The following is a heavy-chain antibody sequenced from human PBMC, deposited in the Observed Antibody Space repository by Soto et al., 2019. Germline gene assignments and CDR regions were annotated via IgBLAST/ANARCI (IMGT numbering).Heavy chain of an antibody. Sequence: SVKVSCKASGYTFTSYYMHWVRQAPGQGLEWMGGIIPIFGTANYAQKFQGRVTITADESTSTAYMELSSLRSEDTAVYYCAGGGSCYVCAFDIWGQGTMVTVSS. V-gene: IGHV1-69*13. CDR2: IIPIFGTA. CDR1: GYTFTSYY. CDR3: AGGGSCYVCAFDI. D-gene: IGHD2-15*01. J-gene: IGHJ3*02.